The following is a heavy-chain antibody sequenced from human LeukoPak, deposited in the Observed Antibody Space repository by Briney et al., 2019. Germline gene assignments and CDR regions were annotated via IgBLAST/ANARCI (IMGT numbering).Heavy chain of an antibody. CDR2: ISSSSSYI. Sequence: GGSLRLSCAASGFTFSSYSMNWVRQAPGKGLEWVSSISSSSSYIYYADSVKGRFTISRDNAKNSLYLQMNSLRAEDTAVYYCAREGQGGGAFDIWGQGTMVTVSS. CDR3: AREGQGGGAFDI. V-gene: IGHV3-21*01. J-gene: IGHJ3*02. D-gene: IGHD3-16*01. CDR1: GFTFSSYS.